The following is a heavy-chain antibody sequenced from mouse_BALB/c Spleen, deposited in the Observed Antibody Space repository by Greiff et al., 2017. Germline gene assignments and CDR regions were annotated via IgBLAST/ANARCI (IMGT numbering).Heavy chain of an antibody. CDR2: IDPANGNT. Sequence: VQLKESGAELVKPGASVKLSCTASGFNIKDTYMHWVKQRPEQGLEWIGRIDPANGNTKYDPKFQGKATITADTSSNTAYLQLSSLTSEDTAVYYCAGNPYFDVWGAGTTVTVSS. J-gene: IGHJ1*01. D-gene: IGHD2-1*01. CDR1: GFNIKDTY. CDR3: AGNPYFDV. V-gene: IGHV14-3*02.